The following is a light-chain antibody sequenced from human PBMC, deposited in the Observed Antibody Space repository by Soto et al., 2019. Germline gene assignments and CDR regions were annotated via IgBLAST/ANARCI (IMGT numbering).Light chain of an antibody. V-gene: IGLV2-8*01. J-gene: IGLJ1*01. CDR1: SGDVGGYNY. CDR3: SSYAGSNKSV. CDR2: EVS. Sequence: QSVLAQPPSASGSPGQSVTVSCTGTSGDVGGYNYVSWYQQHPGKAPKLMIYEVSKRPSGVPDRFSGSKSGNTASLTVSGLQPEDEADYYCSSYAGSNKSVFXTGTKLTVL.